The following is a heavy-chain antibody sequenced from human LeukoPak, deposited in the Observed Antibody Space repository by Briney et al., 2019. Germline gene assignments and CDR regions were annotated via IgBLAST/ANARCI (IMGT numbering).Heavy chain of an antibody. V-gene: IGHV3-49*03. J-gene: IGHJ4*02. CDR1: GFTFGDYA. D-gene: IGHD3-22*01. CDR2: IRSKAYGGTT. CDR3: TRPNYYDSSGYYEPPDY. Sequence: PGRSLRLSCTASGFTFGDYAMSWFRQAPGKGLEWVGFIRSKAYGGTTEYAASVKGRFTISRDDSKSIAYLQMNSLKTEDTAVYYCTRPNYYDSSGYYEPPDYWGQGTLVTVSS.